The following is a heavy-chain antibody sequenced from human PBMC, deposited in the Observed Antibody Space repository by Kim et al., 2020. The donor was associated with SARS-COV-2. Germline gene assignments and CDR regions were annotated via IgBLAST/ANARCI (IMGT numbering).Heavy chain of an antibody. CDR3: ARADRGTSNPFDF. V-gene: IGHV1-8*01. CDR2: MNPNTGNT. D-gene: IGHD1-26*01. J-gene: IGHJ4*02. CDR1: GYSFTNYD. Sequence: ASVKVSCKASGYSFTNYDINWVRQATGQGLEWMGWMNPNTGNTGYKQRFQGRVTMTRNTSISTAYMELSSLKSEDTAVYFCARADRGTSNPFDFCGQGAL.